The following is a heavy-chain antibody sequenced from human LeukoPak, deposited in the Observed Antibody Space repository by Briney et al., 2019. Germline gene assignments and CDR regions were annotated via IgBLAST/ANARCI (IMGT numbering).Heavy chain of an antibody. CDR2: IIPIFGTA. CDR1: GGTFSSYA. Sequence: GSSVKFSCKASGGTFSSYAISWVRQAPGQGLEWMGGIIPIFGTANYAQKFQGRVTITTDESTSTAYMELSSLRSEDTAVYYCARDLGLYQLPNRNAFDIWGQGTMVTVSS. J-gene: IGHJ3*02. CDR3: ARDLGLYQLPNRNAFDI. V-gene: IGHV1-69*05. D-gene: IGHD2-2*01.